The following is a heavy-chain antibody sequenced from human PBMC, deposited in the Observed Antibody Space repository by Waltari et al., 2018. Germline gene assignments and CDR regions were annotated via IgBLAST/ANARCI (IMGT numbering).Heavy chain of an antibody. Sequence: QMQLQESGPGLVKPSETLSLTCSVSGDSISSRPYYWAWIRQPPGKGREWIGNIYYPGSTYYNPSLKSRVAMSVDTSKTQFSLTLNSVTATDAAVYFCARATRLMTTFGGVTTFDPWGQGALVTVSS. J-gene: IGHJ5*02. CDR3: ARATRLMTTFGGVTTFDP. CDR2: IYYPGST. D-gene: IGHD3-16*01. CDR1: GDSISSRPYY. V-gene: IGHV4-39*01.